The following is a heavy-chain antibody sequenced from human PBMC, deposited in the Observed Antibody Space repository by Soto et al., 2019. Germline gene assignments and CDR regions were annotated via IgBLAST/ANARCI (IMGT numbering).Heavy chain of an antibody. CDR3: AKEQTPNYYDSSRYPGPFDC. V-gene: IGHV3-30*18. Sequence: QVQLVESGGGVVQPGMSLRLSCAASGFTFSNYGRHWVRQAPGKGLERVAVISHDGSKRHYADSVKGRFTISRDNSKSMLYLEMNSLRPEDTAVYFCAKEQTPNYYDSSRYPGPFDCWGQGTLVTVSS. CDR2: ISHDGSKR. J-gene: IGHJ4*02. CDR1: GFTFSNYG. D-gene: IGHD3-22*01.